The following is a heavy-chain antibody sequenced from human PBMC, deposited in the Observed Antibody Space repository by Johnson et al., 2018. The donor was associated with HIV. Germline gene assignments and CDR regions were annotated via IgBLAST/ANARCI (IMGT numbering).Heavy chain of an antibody. Sequence: VQLVESGGGVVQPGGSLRLSCAASGFTFSSFGMHWVRQAPWKGLEWVANIKQDGSEKYYVDSVKGRFTISRDNAKNSLYLQMNSLRAEDTAVYYCARDADTAMVTGWAFDIWGQGTMVTVSS. CDR1: GFTFSSFG. J-gene: IGHJ3*02. D-gene: IGHD5-18*01. CDR3: ARDADTAMVTGWAFDI. V-gene: IGHV3-7*01. CDR2: IKQDGSEK.